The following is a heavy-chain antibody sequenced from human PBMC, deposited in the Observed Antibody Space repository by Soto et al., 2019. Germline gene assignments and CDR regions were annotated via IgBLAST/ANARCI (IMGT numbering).Heavy chain of an antibody. V-gene: IGHV5-51*01. D-gene: IGHD2-21*01. Sequence: ESLKISCKGVGYKFGSAWIGWVRQMPGKGLEWMGIIKPGTSDIRYSPSCRGHVTISADEAVSTAYLQWSSLKASDTAMYYCARQHRHTCAYWSQGTRVTVSS. CDR3: ARQHRHTCAY. J-gene: IGHJ4*02. CDR1: GYKFGSAW. CDR2: IKPGTSDI.